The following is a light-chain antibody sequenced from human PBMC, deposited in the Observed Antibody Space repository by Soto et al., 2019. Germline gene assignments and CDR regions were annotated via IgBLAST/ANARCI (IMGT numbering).Light chain of an antibody. CDR3: NSYTSSSTDV. Sequence: SALTQPASVSGSPGQSMTISCTGTSSDVGGYNYVSWYQQHPGKAPKLIIYDVSNRPSGVSNRFSGSKSGNTASLTISGLQAEDEADYYCNSYTSSSTDVFGTGNKVTVL. J-gene: IGLJ1*01. CDR2: DVS. V-gene: IGLV2-14*03. CDR1: SSDVGGYNY.